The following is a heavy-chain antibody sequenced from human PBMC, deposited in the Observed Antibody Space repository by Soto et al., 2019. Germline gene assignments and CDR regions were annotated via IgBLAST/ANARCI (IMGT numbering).Heavy chain of an antibody. D-gene: IGHD5-18*01. CDR1: GYTFSTYG. Sequence: QGQLVQSGAEVKKPGASVKLSCKASGYTFSTYGVSWVRQAPGQGLEWMGWITVSNGKTNYIDNLQCRVTMTTDTSTSTAYMELWRLRIDDTAVYYCARSYSYGSYWYFDDWGQGTLVIVSS. J-gene: IGHJ4*02. CDR2: ITVSNGKT. CDR3: ARSYSYGSYWYFDD. V-gene: IGHV1-18*04.